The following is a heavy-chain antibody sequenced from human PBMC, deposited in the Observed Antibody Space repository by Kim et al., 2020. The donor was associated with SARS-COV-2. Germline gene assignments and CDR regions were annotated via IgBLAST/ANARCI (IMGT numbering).Heavy chain of an antibody. Sequence: SETLSLTCTVSGGSISSYYWSWIRQPPGKGLEWIGYIYYSGSTNYNPSLKSRVTISVDTSKNQFSLKLSSVTAADTAVYYCARLGCYDSSGYCVIDAFDIWGQGTMVTVSS. CDR2: IYYSGST. CDR1: GGSISSYY. J-gene: IGHJ3*02. CDR3: ARLGCYDSSGYCVIDAFDI. D-gene: IGHD3-22*01. V-gene: IGHV4-59*08.